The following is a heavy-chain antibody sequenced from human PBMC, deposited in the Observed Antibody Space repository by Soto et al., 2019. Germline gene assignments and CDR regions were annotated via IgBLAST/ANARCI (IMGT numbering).Heavy chain of an antibody. Sequence: GGSLRLSCAASGFTFSSYAMSWVRQAPGKGLEWVSAISGSGGSTYYADSVKGRFTISRDNSKNTLYLQMNSLRAEDTAVYYCAKLPIAVAGDPPTFPLVSFDYWGQGTLVTVSS. J-gene: IGHJ4*02. CDR1: GFTFSSYA. CDR3: AKLPIAVAGDPPTFPLVSFDY. D-gene: IGHD6-19*01. CDR2: ISGSGGST. V-gene: IGHV3-23*01.